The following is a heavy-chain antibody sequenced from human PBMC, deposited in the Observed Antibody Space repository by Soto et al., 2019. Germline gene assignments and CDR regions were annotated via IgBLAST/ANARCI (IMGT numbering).Heavy chain of an antibody. Sequence: SVKVSCKASGGTFSSYTISWVRQAPGQGLEWMGRIIPILGIANYAQKFQGRVTITADKSTSTAYMELSSLRSEDTAVYYCASPARYCTNGVCYFVFDYWGQGTLVTVSS. J-gene: IGHJ4*02. CDR1: GGTFSSYT. V-gene: IGHV1-69*02. CDR3: ASPARYCTNGVCYFVFDY. D-gene: IGHD2-8*01. CDR2: IIPILGIA.